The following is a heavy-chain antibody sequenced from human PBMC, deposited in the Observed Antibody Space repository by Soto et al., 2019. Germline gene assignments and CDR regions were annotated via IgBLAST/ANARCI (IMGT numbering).Heavy chain of an antibody. Sequence: PSETLSLTCTVSGGSISSSSYYWGWIRQPPGKGLEWIGSIYYSGSTYYNPSLKSRVTISVDTSKNQFSLKLSSVTAADTAVYYCATLGAGLDYDFWSGYYLSTPDYWGQGTLVTAPQ. D-gene: IGHD3-3*01. CDR3: ATLGAGLDYDFWSGYYLSTPDY. V-gene: IGHV4-39*01. CDR2: IYYSGST. J-gene: IGHJ4*02. CDR1: GGSISSSSYY.